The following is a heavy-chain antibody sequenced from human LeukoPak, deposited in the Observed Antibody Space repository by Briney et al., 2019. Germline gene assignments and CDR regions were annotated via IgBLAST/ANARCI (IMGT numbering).Heavy chain of an antibody. Sequence: PSKSLRLTCAVSRFTFDDYSMHWVRQAPGKGLEWVGGISWNGGSIGYADSVKGRFTSPRDNAKNSLYLQMNSLRAEDMALYYCAKELEPLEWLFLFDYWGQGTRVTVSS. CDR3: AKELEPLEWLFLFDY. CDR2: ISWNGGSI. CDR1: RFTFDDYS. V-gene: IGHV3-9*03. J-gene: IGHJ4*02. D-gene: IGHD3-3*01.